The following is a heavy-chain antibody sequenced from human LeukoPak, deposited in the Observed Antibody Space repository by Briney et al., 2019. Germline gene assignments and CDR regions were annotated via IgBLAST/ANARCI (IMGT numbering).Heavy chain of an antibody. CDR2: IIPIFGTA. V-gene: IGHV1-69*13. CDR3: ARARPSYYYFMDV. Sequence: ASVKVSCKASGGTFSSYAIIWVRQAPGQGLEWMGGIIPIFGTANYAQKFQGRVTITADESTSTAYMELSSLRSEDTAVYYCARARPSYYYFMDVWGKGTTVTVSS. CDR1: GGTFSSYA. J-gene: IGHJ6*03.